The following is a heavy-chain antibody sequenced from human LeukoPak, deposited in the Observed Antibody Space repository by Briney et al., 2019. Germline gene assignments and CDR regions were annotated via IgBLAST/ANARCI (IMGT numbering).Heavy chain of an antibody. J-gene: IGHJ4*02. CDR1: GFTFSSYA. V-gene: IGHV3-23*01. D-gene: IGHD1-26*01. Sequence: GGSLRLSCAASGFTFSSYAMSWVRQAPGKGLEWVSAISGSGGSTYYADSVKGRLTISRDNSKNTLYLQMNSLRAEDTAVYYCARASGWEGDFDYWGQGTLVTVSS. CDR3: ARASGWEGDFDY. CDR2: ISGSGGST.